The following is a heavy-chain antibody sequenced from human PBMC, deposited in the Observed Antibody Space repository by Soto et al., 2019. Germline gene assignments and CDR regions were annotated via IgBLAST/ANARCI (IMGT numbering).Heavy chain of an antibody. J-gene: IGHJ4*02. V-gene: IGHV4-59*01. Sequence: SETLSLTCTVFGDSISTYYWSWIRQPPGKGLQWIGYIFYSGGTAYNPSLESRVTISLDMSKKQFSLKLNSMTAADTAVYYCARVQLVHKVIDYWGQGTQVTVSS. CDR2: IFYSGGT. CDR3: ARVQLVHKVIDY. D-gene: IGHD1-1*01. CDR1: GDSISTYY.